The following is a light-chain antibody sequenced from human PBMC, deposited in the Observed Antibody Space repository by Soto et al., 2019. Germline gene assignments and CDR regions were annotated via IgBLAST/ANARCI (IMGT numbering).Light chain of an antibody. J-gene: IGKJ5*01. Sequence: DIQMTQSPSSLSASVGDRVTITCRASQDISNYLAWFQQKPGKAPKSLIYSASSLRSGVPSKFSGSGFGTDFTLTISTLQPEDFATYYCQQYDTYPITFGQGTRLEIK. CDR3: QQYDTYPIT. CDR1: QDISNY. V-gene: IGKV1-16*02. CDR2: SAS.